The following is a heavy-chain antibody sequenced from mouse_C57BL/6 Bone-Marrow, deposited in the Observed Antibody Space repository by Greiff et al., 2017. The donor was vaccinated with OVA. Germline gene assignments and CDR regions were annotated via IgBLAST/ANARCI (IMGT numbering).Heavy chain of an antibody. CDR3: ARNEGVVRDMEY. D-gene: IGHD1-1*01. Sequence: EVMLVESGGGLVQPGGSLKLSCAASGFTFSDYYMYWVRQTPEKRLEWVAYISNGGGSTYYPDTVKGRFTISRDNAKKTLYLQMSRLKYEDTAMYYCARNEGVVRDMEYWGQGTSVTVSS. V-gene: IGHV5-12*01. J-gene: IGHJ4*01. CDR1: GFTFSDYY. CDR2: ISNGGGST.